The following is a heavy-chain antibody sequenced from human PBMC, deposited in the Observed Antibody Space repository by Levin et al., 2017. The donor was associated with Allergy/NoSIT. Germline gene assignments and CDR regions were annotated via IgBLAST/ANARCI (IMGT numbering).Heavy chain of an antibody. CDR2: INSGDDT. Sequence: GGSLRLSCVASGFGVSGTYMSWVRQAPGKGLEWVSIINSGDDTYYADSVKGRFTISRDNSKNTLYLQLNSLIVEAPAVYYCARDDGRSLLNLWGQGTLVTVSS. CDR1: GFGVSGTY. CDR3: ARDDGRSLLNL. D-gene: IGHD4-17*01. V-gene: IGHV3-53*01. J-gene: IGHJ5*02.